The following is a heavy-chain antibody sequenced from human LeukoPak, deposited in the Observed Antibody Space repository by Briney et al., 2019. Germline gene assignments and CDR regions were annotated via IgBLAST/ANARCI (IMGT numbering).Heavy chain of an antibody. J-gene: IGHJ4*02. Sequence: GESLQTSCKGSGYTFASYLIGWVRQMPGKGLEWMGIIYPGDSETRYSPSFQGQVTISADKSTSTAYLQWSSLKASDTAMYYCVRTSSTWYGDYWGQGTLVTVSS. CDR3: VRTSSTWYGDY. CDR1: GYTFASYL. V-gene: IGHV5-51*01. CDR2: IYPGDSET. D-gene: IGHD6-13*01.